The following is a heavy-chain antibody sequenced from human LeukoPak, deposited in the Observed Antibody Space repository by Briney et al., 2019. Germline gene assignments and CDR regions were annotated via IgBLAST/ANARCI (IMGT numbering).Heavy chain of an antibody. CDR3: ARHPTALVSYGFDP. J-gene: IGHJ5*02. V-gene: IGHV4-59*08. D-gene: IGHD5-18*01. Sequence: SETLSLTCTVSGGSFSNYYWSWIRQPPGKGLEWIGYIYYSGSTNYDPSLKSRVTISVDTSKNQFSLNLSSVTAADTAVYYCARHPTALVSYGFDPWGQGTLVTVSS. CDR1: GGSFSNYY. CDR2: IYYSGST.